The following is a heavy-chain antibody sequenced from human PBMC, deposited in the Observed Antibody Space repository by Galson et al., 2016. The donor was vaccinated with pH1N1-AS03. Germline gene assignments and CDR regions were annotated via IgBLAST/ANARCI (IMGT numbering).Heavy chain of an antibody. J-gene: IGHJ4*02. CDR2: INWLGGST. V-gene: IGHV3-20*04. CDR1: GFSFEDYG. Sequence: SLRLSCAASGFSFEDYGMSWVRQAPGKGLEWVSGINWLGGSTGYADSVKGRFTISRDNAEKSLYLQMNSLRVEDTAFYYCARDFYDSSGYFKAPFDYWGQGALVTVSS. D-gene: IGHD3-22*01. CDR3: ARDFYDSSGYFKAPFDY.